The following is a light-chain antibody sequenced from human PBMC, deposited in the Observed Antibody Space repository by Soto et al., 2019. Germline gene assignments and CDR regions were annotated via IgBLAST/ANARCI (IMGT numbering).Light chain of an antibody. CDR3: QQSYSAPIT. Sequence: DIQMTQSPSSLSASAGDRVTITCQATHDITNYLNWYQQKPGKAPKLLIFAASSLQSGVPSRFSGSGSGTNFTLTISSLQPEDFAAYYCQQSYSAPITFGQGTRLEIK. CDR1: HDITNY. J-gene: IGKJ5*01. V-gene: IGKV1-39*01. CDR2: AAS.